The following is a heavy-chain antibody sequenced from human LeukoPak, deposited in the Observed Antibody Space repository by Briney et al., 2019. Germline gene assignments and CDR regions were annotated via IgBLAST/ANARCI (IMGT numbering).Heavy chain of an antibody. J-gene: IGHJ5*02. CDR1: GFTFSSYA. CDR3: ARKGYSYGFVNWFDP. V-gene: IGHV3-23*01. D-gene: IGHD5-18*01. Sequence: GSLRLSCAASGFTFSSYAMSWVRQAPGKGLEWVSAISGSGGSTYYADSVKGRFTISRDNAKNSLYLQMNSLRAEDTAVYYCARKGYSYGFVNWFDPWGQGTLVTVSS. CDR2: ISGSGGST.